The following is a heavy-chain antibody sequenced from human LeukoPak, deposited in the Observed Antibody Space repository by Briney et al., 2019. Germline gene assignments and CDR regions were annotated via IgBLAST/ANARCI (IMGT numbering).Heavy chain of an antibody. J-gene: IGHJ4*01. CDR2: IGISSGNT. CDR1: GFNFIDYS. V-gene: IGHV3-48*01. Sequence: PGGSLRLSCAASGFNFIDYSMNWVRQASGKGLEWISYIGISSGNTKYADSVKGRFTISRDKARNSLYLQMNGLRVEDTAVYYCARDHRYAFNNWGHGTLVTVSS. D-gene: IGHD5-12*01. CDR3: ARDHRYAFNN.